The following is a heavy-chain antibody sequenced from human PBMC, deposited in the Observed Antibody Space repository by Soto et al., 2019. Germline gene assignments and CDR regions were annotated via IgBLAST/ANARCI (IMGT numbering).Heavy chain of an antibody. CDR1: GVTFSDDY. Sequence: GGSLGLSCAASGVTFSDDYMSWIRQAPGKGPEWVSYIGSSAAYTNYADTVKGRFTISRDNVKNSLYLQMNSLRTEDTAVYYCVIDSWSSGSHFARFGPWGQGSLVTVSS. D-gene: IGHD6-25*01. CDR2: IGSSAAYT. V-gene: IGHV3-11*05. J-gene: IGHJ5*02. CDR3: VIDSWSSGSHFARFGP.